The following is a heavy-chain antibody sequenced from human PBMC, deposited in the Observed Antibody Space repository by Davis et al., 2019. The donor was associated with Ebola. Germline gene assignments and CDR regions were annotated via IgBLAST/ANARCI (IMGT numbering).Heavy chain of an antibody. Sequence: SETLSLTCTVSGDSISSSGYSWSWIRQPPGKGLEWIGCIYHTGSTYYNPSLKSRVTISVDRSKNLFSLRLSSVTAADTAVYYCARDRHAYGLDVWGQGTTVTVSS. CDR1: GDSISSSGYS. CDR3: ARDRHAYGLDV. J-gene: IGHJ6*02. V-gene: IGHV4-30-2*01. CDR2: IYHTGST.